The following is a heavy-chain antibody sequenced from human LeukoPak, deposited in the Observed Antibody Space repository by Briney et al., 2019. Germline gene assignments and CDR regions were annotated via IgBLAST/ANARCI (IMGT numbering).Heavy chain of an antibody. CDR1: GFTFSSYS. D-gene: IGHD6-13*01. V-gene: IGHV3-21*01. Sequence: NPGGSLRLSCAASGFTFSSYSMNWVRQAPGKGLEWVSFISSSRSYIYYADSVKGRFTISRDNAKNSLYLQMNSLRAEDTAVYYCARDQVRAAAGTRYYYYMDVWGKGTTVTISS. CDR3: ARDQVRAAAGTRYYYYMDV. J-gene: IGHJ6*03. CDR2: ISSSRSYI.